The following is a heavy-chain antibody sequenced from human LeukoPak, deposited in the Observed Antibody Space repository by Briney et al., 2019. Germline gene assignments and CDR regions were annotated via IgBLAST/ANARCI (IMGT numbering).Heavy chain of an antibody. V-gene: IGHV3-30-3*01. J-gene: IGHJ4*02. Sequence: GGSLRLSCAASGFTFSSFAMHWVRQAPGKGLEGVSVLSYDGSNKYYADSVKGRFTISRDNSKNTLYLQMNSLRAEDTAVYYCARSVAFYYFDYWGQGTLVTVSS. CDR1: GFTFSSFA. CDR2: LSYDGSNK. D-gene: IGHD2/OR15-2a*01. CDR3: ARSVAFYYFDY.